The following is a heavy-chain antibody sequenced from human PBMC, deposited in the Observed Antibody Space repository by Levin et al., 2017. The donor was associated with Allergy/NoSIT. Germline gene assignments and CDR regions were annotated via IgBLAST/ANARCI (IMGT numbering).Heavy chain of an antibody. CDR2: ISGSGGST. J-gene: IGHJ3*02. V-gene: IGHV3-23*01. CDR3: AKDAPTYYDFWSGYYPHGAFDI. CDR1: GFTFSSYA. Sequence: ETLSLTCAASGFTFSSYAMSWVRQAPGKGLEWVSAISGSGGSTYYADSVKGRFTISRDNSKNTLYLQMNSLRAEDTAVYYCAKDAPTYYDFWSGYYPHGAFDIWGQGTMVTVSS. D-gene: IGHD3-3*01.